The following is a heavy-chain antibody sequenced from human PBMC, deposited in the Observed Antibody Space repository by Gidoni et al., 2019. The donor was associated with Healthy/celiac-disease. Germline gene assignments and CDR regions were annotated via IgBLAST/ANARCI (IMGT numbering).Heavy chain of an antibody. CDR3: ARGPYNWNYVEYYYYGMDV. J-gene: IGHJ6*02. V-gene: IGHV1-69*01. Sequence: QVQLVQSGAEVKKPGSSVKVSCKASGGTFSSYAISWVRQAPGQGLEWMGGIIPIFGTANYAQKFQGRVTITADESTSTAYMELSSLRSEDTAVYYCARGPYNWNYVEYYYYGMDVWGQGTTVTVSS. D-gene: IGHD1-7*01. CDR1: GGTFSSYA. CDR2: IIPIFGTA.